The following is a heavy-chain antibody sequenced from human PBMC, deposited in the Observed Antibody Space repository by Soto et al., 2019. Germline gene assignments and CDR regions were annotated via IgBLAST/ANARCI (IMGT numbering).Heavy chain of an antibody. CDR3: ARGGYYDSSGYKYFQH. D-gene: IGHD3-22*01. CDR2: ISSSSSTI. J-gene: IGHJ1*01. CDR1: GFTFSSYS. Sequence: GSLRLSCAASGFTFSSYSMNWVRQAPGKGLEWVSYISSSSSTIYYADSVKGRFTISRDNAKNSLYLQMNSLRDEDTAVYYCARGGYYDSSGYKYFQHWGQGTLVTVSS. V-gene: IGHV3-48*02.